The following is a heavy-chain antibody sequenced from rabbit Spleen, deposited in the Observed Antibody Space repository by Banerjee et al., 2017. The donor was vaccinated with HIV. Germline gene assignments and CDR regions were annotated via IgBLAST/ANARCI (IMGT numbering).Heavy chain of an antibody. J-gene: IGHJ4*01. D-gene: IGHD3-3*01. CDR3: ARDSACREDFNL. CDR1: RLDFSSRYW. Sequence: QEQLVESGGGLVTPGASLTLTCKASRLDFSSRYWICWVRQAPGKGLEWIACIDVVKSGSTYYANWAKGRFTISKTSSTTGTLQMTSLTAADTATYFWARDSACREDFNLWCQGTLVTV. CDR2: IDVVKSGST. V-gene: IGHV1S45*01.